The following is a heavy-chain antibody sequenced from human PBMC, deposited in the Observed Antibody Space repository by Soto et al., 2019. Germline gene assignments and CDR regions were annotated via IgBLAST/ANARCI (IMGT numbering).Heavy chain of an antibody. J-gene: IGHJ4*02. D-gene: IGHD1-26*01. CDR2: ISYDGSNK. Sequence: QVQLVESGGGVVQPGRSLRLSCAASGFTFSSYGMHWVRQAPGKGLEWVAVISYDGSNKYYADSVKGRFTISRDNSKNTLYLQMNSLRAEDTAVYYCAKAKNLLEWELPLAHWGQGTLVTVSS. CDR3: AKAKNLLEWELPLAH. CDR1: GFTFSSYG. V-gene: IGHV3-30*18.